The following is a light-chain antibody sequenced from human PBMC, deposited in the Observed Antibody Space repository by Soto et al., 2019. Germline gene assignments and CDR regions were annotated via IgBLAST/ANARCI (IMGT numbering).Light chain of an antibody. CDR2: GAS. CDR3: QQYHAWPPGT. V-gene: IGKV3-15*01. Sequence: DIVMTQSPAILSVSPGERATLSCRACQSFDTFLAWFQHKPGQAPRLLIFGASTRAAGVPARFSGGGSVTEFTLTINSLLSEDFAVYFCQQYHAWPPGTFGGGTKVAIK. J-gene: IGKJ4*01. CDR1: QSFDTF.